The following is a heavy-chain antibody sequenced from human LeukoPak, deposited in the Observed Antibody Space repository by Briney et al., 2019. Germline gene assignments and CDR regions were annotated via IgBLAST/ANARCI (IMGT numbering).Heavy chain of an antibody. CDR3: ARDPANYYFDY. V-gene: IGHV3-23*01. D-gene: IGHD1-7*01. CDR2: ITGGRST. J-gene: IGHJ4*02. Sequence: GGSLRLSCAASGFTFSIYAMSWVRQAPGKGLEWVSGITGGRSTYYADSVKGRFTISRDNSKNSLYLQMNSPRAEDTAVYYCARDPANYYFDYWGQGTLVTVSS. CDR1: GFTFSIYA.